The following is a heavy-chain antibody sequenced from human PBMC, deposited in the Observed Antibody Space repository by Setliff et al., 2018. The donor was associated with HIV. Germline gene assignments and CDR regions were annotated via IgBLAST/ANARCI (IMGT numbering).Heavy chain of an antibody. CDR1: GGSIRTNN. D-gene: IGHD3-10*01. CDR3: ARLRGDTMVDY. Sequence: TLSLTCTVSGGSIRTNNWGWIRQPPGKGLEWIGHIYTSGSTNYNPSLKSRVTVSVDTSKNQFSLKLTSVTAPDTAVFYCARLRGDTMVDYWGQGTLVTVSS. V-gene: IGHV4-4*09. CDR2: IYTSGST. J-gene: IGHJ4*02.